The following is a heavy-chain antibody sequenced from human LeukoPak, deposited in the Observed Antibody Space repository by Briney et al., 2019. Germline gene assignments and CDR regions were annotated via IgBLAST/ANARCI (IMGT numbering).Heavy chain of an antibody. Sequence: PGGSLRLSCAASGFTFSSYAMSWVRQAPGKGLEWVSAISGGGGSTYYADSVKGRFTISRDNSKNTLYLQMNSLRAEDTAVYYCAKDRVGYCSSTSCLWPVDYWGQGTLVTVSS. D-gene: IGHD2-2*01. CDR3: AKDRVGYCSSTSCLWPVDY. J-gene: IGHJ4*02. CDR1: GFTFSSYA. V-gene: IGHV3-23*01. CDR2: ISGGGGST.